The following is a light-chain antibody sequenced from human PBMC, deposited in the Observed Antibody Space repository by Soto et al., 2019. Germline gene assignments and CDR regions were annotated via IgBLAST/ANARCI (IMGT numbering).Light chain of an antibody. CDR2: KAS. V-gene: IGKV1-5*03. J-gene: IGKJ1*01. CDR1: QPISSW. Sequence: DIQMTQSPSTLSASVGDRVTITCRASQPISSWLVWFQQKPGKAPPVLLYKASGLESGVPSRFSGSGSGTEFTLTISSLQPDDLATYYCQQYSAYPWTFGQGTKVEIK. CDR3: QQYSAYPWT.